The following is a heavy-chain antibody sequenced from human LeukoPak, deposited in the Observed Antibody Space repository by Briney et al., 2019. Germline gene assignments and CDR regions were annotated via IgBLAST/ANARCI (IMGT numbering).Heavy chain of an antibody. D-gene: IGHD3-22*01. Sequence: SVKVSCKASGGTFSSYAISWVRQAPGQGLEWMGGIIPIFGTANYAQKFQGRVTITADESTSTAYMELSSLRSEDTAVYYCARGGYDSSGYYGSSGYWGQGTLVTVSS. CDR2: IIPIFGTA. CDR3: ARGGYDSSGYYGSSGY. CDR1: GGTFSSYA. J-gene: IGHJ4*02. V-gene: IGHV1-69*13.